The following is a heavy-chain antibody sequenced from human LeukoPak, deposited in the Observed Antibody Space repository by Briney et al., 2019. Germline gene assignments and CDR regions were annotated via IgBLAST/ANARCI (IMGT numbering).Heavy chain of an antibody. CDR3: ARGHEDGVVPAPRGMDV. CDR1: GGSFSGYY. V-gene: IGHV4-34*01. J-gene: IGHJ6*02. Sequence: PSETLSLTCAVYGGSFSGYYWSWIRQPPGKGLEWIGEINHSGSTNYNPSLKSRVTISVDTSKNQFSLKLSSVTAADTAVYYCARGHEDGVVPAPRGMDVWGQGTTVTVSS. D-gene: IGHD2-2*01. CDR2: INHSGST.